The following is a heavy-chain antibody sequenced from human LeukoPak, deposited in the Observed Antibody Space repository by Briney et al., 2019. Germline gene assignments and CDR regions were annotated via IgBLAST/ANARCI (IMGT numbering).Heavy chain of an antibody. CDR1: GFTFSIYW. J-gene: IGHJ6*02. D-gene: IGHD4-17*01. V-gene: IGHV3-7*02. CDR2: IKADGSEK. Sequence: GGSLRLSCEASGFTFSIYWMSWVRQAPGKGLEWVANIKADGSEKNYVDSVKGRFTISRDNAKNSLYLQMNSLRAEDTAVYYCAKLLHDYGDSPYYYGMDVWGQGTTVTVSS. CDR3: AKLLHDYGDSPYYYGMDV.